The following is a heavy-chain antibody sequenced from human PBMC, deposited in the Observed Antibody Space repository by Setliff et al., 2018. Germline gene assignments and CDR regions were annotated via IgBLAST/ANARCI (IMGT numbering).Heavy chain of an antibody. V-gene: IGHV4-39*01. D-gene: IGHD1-1*01. Sequence: NPSETLSLTCTVSGGSISSGVYYWAWIRQPPGKGLEWIGRIYYRGDTYYNASLKSRLTLSVDTAKNQFSLKLTSVTAADTAVYYCARTGTYRYFDYWGQGALVTVSS. CDR3: ARTGTYRYFDY. CDR1: GGSISSGVYY. CDR2: IYYRGDT. J-gene: IGHJ4*02.